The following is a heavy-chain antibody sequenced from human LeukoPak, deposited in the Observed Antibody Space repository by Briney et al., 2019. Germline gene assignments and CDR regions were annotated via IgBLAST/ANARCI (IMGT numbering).Heavy chain of an antibody. CDR3: ARALWSGYSSPLDY. V-gene: IGHV1-18*01. D-gene: IGHD3-3*01. CDR2: ISAYNGNT. J-gene: IGHJ4*02. CDR1: GYTFTSYG. Sequence: EASVKVSCKASGYTFTSYGISWVRQALGQGLEWMGWISAYNGNTNYAQKLQGRVTMTTDTSTSTAYMELRSLRSDDTAVYYCARALWSGYSSPLDYWGQGTLVTVSS.